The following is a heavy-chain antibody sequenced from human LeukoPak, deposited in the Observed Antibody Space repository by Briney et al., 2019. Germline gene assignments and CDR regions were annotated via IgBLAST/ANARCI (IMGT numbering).Heavy chain of an antibody. V-gene: IGHV4-39*02. CDR3: ARVLAAAAHFDF. J-gene: IGHJ4*02. Sequence: SETLSLTCTVSGGXVSNDNSYWGWIRQSPGKGLEWIGSLSYSGSTYYNPSFKSRVTMSVDTSKNHFSLKLSSVAAADTAVYYCARVLAAAAHFDFWGQGTLVTVSS. D-gene: IGHD6-13*01. CDR2: LSYSGST. CDR1: GGXVSNDNSY.